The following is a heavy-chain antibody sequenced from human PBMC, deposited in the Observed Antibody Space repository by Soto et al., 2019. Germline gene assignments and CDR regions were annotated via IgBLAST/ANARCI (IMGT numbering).Heavy chain of an antibody. CDR3: AXXXXXXXTXXXXQXYXDS. CDR2: IDPSDSQT. CDR1: GYSFAGYW. Sequence: EVRLEQSGAEVKKSGESLTISCKGSGYSFAGYWITWVRQMPXXXLXXXGXIDPSDSQTYYSPSFRGHVTISAAKSITTVFLQWSSLRASDTAXXXXAXXXXXXXTXXXXQXYXDSWGQGTLVTVSS. V-gene: IGHV5-10-1*03. J-gene: IGHJ4*02.